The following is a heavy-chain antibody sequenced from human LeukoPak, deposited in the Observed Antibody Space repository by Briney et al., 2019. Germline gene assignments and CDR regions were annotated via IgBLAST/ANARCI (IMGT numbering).Heavy chain of an antibody. CDR2: IYSGGST. Sequence: GGSLRLSCAASGLTVSSNYMSWVRQAPGKGLEWVSVIYSGGSTYYGDSVKGRFSISRDNSKNTLYLQMNSLRAEDTAVYCCARAQMRDYYGSGLWGQGTLVTVSS. J-gene: IGHJ4*02. CDR1: GLTVSSNY. D-gene: IGHD3-10*01. CDR3: ARAQMRDYYGSGL. V-gene: IGHV3-53*01.